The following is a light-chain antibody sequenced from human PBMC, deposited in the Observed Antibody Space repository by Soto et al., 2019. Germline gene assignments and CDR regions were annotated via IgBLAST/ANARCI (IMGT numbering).Light chain of an antibody. J-gene: IGLJ2*01. V-gene: IGLV1-44*01. CDR1: SSNMGSNI. CDR3: AAWDDSLNGVV. Sequence: QSVLTQPPSASGTPGQRVTISCSGSSSNMGSNIVNWYQQLPGAAPKLLIYSKDQRPSGVPDRFSGPKSGTSASLAISGLQSEEEADYYCAAWDDSLNGVVFGGGTKLTVL. CDR2: SKD.